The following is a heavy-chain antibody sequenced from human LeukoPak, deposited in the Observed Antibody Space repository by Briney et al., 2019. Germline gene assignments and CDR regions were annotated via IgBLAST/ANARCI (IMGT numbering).Heavy chain of an antibody. V-gene: IGHV3-48*03. D-gene: IGHD3-10*01. CDR2: ISSSGSTI. J-gene: IGHJ4*02. CDR1: GFTFSSYE. CDR3: AFFHYGSGSYEDFDY. Sequence: PGGSLRLSCAASGFTFSSYEMNWVRQAPGKGLEWVSYISSSGSTIYYADSVKGRFTISRDNAKNSLYLQMNSLRAEDTAVYYCAFFHYGSGSYEDFDYWGQGTLVTVSS.